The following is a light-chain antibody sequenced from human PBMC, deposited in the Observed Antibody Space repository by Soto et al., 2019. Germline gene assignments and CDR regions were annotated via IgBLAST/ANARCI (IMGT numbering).Light chain of an antibody. CDR2: GAS. Sequence: EIVLTQSPGTLSLSPGERAILSYRASQSVSRSNLAWYQQKPGQAPRLLIYGASTRATGIPARFSGSGSGTEFTLTISSLQSEDFAVYYCHHYGSTFGQGTKVDIK. CDR1: QSVSRSN. V-gene: IGKV3-20*01. CDR3: HHYGST. J-gene: IGKJ1*01.